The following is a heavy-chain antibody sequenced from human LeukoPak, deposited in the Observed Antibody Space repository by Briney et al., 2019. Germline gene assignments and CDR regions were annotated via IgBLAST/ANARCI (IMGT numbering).Heavy chain of an antibody. J-gene: IGHJ6*03. V-gene: IGHV3-23*01. Sequence: PGGSLRLSCAASGFTFSNAWMTWVRQAPGKGLEWVSAISGSGGSTYYADSVKGRFTISRDNSKNTLYLQMNSLRAEDTAVYYCANSREQLVPYYYYYMDVWGKGTTVTVSS. CDR3: ANSREQLVPYYYYYMDV. CDR1: GFTFSNAW. D-gene: IGHD6-6*01. CDR2: ISGSGGST.